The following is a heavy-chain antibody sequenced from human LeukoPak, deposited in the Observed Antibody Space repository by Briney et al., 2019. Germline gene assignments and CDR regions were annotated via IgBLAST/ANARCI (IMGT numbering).Heavy chain of an antibody. V-gene: IGHV1-46*01. Sequence: GASVKVSCKASGGTFSSYAISWVRQAPGQGLEWMGIINPSGGSTSYAQKFQGRVTMTRDMSTSTVYMELSSLRSEDTAVYYCAILRGYYVQAYYYYYMDVWGKGTTVTVSS. J-gene: IGHJ6*03. CDR3: AILRGYYVQAYYYYYMDV. D-gene: IGHD3-22*01. CDR2: INPSGGST. CDR1: GGTFSSYA.